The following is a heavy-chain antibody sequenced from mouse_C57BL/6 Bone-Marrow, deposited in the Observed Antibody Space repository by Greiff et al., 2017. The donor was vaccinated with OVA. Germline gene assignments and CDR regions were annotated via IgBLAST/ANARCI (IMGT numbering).Heavy chain of an antibody. V-gene: IGHV1-50*01. J-gene: IGHJ3*01. CDR2: IDPSDSYT. CDR3: ARGSNYSFAY. Sequence: QVQLQQPGAELVKPGASVKLSCKASGYTFTSYWMQWVKQRPRQGLEWIGEIDPSDSYTNYNQKFKGKATLTVDTSSSTAYMQLSSLTSEDSAVYYCARGSNYSFAYWGQGTLVTVSA. D-gene: IGHD2-5*01. CDR1: GYTFTSYW.